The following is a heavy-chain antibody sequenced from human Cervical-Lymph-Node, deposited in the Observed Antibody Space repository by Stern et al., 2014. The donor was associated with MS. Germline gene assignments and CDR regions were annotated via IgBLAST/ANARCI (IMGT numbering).Heavy chain of an antibody. CDR1: GGTFSSYA. D-gene: IGHD5/OR15-5a*01. V-gene: IGHV1-69*06. CDR3: ARAWHGGTVSTITAFDV. J-gene: IGHJ3*01. Sequence: QVQLVESGAEVKKPGSSVKVSCKASGGTFSSYAISWVRQAPGQGLEWMGGIIPIFGTANNAQKFQGRVTITADKSTSTAYMELSSLTSEDTAIYYCARAWHGGTVSTITAFDVWGQGTMVTVSS. CDR2: IIPIFGTA.